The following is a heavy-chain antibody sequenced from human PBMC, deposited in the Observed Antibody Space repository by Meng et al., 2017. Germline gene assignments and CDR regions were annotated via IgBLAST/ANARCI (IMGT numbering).Heavy chain of an antibody. Sequence: SETLSLTCAVYGGSFSGYDWSWIRQPPGKGLEWIGEINHSGSTNYNPSLKSRVTISVDTSKNQFSLKLSSVTAADTAVYYCAISKGGYYDYWGQGTLVTVSS. D-gene: IGHD3-22*01. CDR2: INHSGST. CDR1: GGSFSGYD. V-gene: IGHV4-34*01. CDR3: AISKGGYYDY. J-gene: IGHJ4*02.